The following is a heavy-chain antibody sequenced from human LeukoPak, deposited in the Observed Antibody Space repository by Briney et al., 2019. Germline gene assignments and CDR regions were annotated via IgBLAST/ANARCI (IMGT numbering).Heavy chain of an antibody. CDR2: INHSGST. J-gene: IGHJ4*02. CDR3: ASSMYCSSTSCYTFDY. V-gene: IGHV4-34*01. D-gene: IGHD2-2*02. CDR1: GGSFSGYY. Sequence: SETLSLTCAVYGGSFSGYYWSWIRQPPGKGLEWIGEINHSGSTNYNPSLKSRVTISVDTSKNQFSLKLSSVTAADTAVYYCASSMYCSSTSCYTFDYWGQGTLVTVSS.